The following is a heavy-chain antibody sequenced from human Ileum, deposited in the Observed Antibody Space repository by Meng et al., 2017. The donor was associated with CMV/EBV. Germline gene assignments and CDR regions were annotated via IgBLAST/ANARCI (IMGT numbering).Heavy chain of an antibody. V-gene: IGHV4-59*01. CDR2: VYYTGSS. Sequence: SETLSLTCNVSTVPGGSINTFYWSRIREPPGKGLEWIGDVYYTGSSNYNPSLKSRVTMTVDTSKNQLSLKLTSLCAAETAMYYCAPGRWCANGLCTEDHNYFGPWGQGTLVTVSS. J-gene: IGHJ5*02. CDR1: GGSINTFY. CDR3: APGRWCANGLCTEDHNYFGP. D-gene: IGHD2-8*01.